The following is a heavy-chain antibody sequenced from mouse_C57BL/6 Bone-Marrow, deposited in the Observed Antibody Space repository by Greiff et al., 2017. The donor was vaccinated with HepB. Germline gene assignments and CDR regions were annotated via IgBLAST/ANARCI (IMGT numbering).Heavy chain of an antibody. J-gene: IGHJ1*03. CDR3: ERNDYDCSLYWYFDF. V-gene: IGHV5-17*01. CDR1: GFTFSDYG. CDR2: ISSGSSTI. D-gene: IGHD1-1*01. Sequence: EVKLMESGGGLVKPGGSLKLSCAASGFTFSDYGMHWVRQAPEKGLEWVAYISSGSSTIYYADTVKGRFTISRDNAKNTLFLQMTRLRSEDTAMYYCERNDYDCSLYWYFDFWGRGTTVTVTA.